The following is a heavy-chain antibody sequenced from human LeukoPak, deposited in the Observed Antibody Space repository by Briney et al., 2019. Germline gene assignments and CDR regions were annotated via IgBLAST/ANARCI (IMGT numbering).Heavy chain of an antibody. CDR3: AREGDYGDYGNWFDP. D-gene: IGHD4-17*01. Sequence: KPSQTLSLTCAVSGGSISSGGYSWSWIRQPPGKGLEWIGYIYHSGSTYYNPSLKSRVTISVDRSKNQFSLKLSSVTAADTAVDYCAREGDYGDYGNWFDPWGQGTLVTVSS. J-gene: IGHJ5*02. V-gene: IGHV4-30-2*01. CDR2: IYHSGST. CDR1: GGSISSGGYS.